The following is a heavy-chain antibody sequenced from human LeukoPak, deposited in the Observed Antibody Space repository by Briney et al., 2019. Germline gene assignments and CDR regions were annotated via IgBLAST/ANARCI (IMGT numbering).Heavy chain of an antibody. Sequence: GGSLRLSCAASGFTFSGYWMHWVRQAPGKGLVGVARVTRDGSGTNYADSVKGRFTISRDNGKNTLYLQMNSLRAEDTAVYYCARDGDGYNFDYWGQGTLVTVSS. D-gene: IGHD5-24*01. CDR1: GFTFSGYW. J-gene: IGHJ4*02. V-gene: IGHV3-74*01. CDR3: ARDGDGYNFDY. CDR2: VTRDGSGT.